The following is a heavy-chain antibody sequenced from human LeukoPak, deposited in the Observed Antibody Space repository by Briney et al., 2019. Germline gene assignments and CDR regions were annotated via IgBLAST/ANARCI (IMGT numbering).Heavy chain of an antibody. CDR3: ARDRNYFDY. V-gene: IGHV1-69*05. Sequence: GASVKVSCKASGGTFSSYAFSWVRQAPGQGLEWMGGIIPIFGTANYAQKFQGRVTMTTDTSTSTAYMELRSLRSDDTAVYYCARDRNYFDYWGQGTLVTVSS. J-gene: IGHJ4*02. CDR1: GGTFSSYA. CDR2: IIPIFGTA.